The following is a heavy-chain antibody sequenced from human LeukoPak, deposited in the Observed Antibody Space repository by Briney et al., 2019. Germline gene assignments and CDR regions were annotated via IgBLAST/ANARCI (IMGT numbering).Heavy chain of an antibody. V-gene: IGHV3-74*01. Sequence: GGSLRLSCATSGFTFSSYWMHWVRQAPGKGLVWVSRINSDGSSISYADSVKGRFTISRDNAKSTLYLQMNSLRAEDTAVYYCARVRGATNHFDYWGQGTLVTVSS. CDR2: INSDGSSI. J-gene: IGHJ4*02. CDR1: GFTFSSYW. CDR3: ARVRGATNHFDY. D-gene: IGHD3-10*01.